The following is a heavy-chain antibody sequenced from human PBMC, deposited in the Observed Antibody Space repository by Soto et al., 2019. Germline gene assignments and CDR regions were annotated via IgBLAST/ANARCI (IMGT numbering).Heavy chain of an antibody. CDR3: ATTLTTVTTISAFDI. V-gene: IGHV1-69*02. Sequence: QVQLVQSGAEVKKPGSSVKVSCKASGGTFSSYTISWVRQAPGQGLEWMGRIIPILGIANYAQKFQGRVTITAEESTSTAYMELSSLRAEDTAVYYCATTLTTVTTISAFDIWGQGTMVTVSS. CDR1: GGTFSSYT. CDR2: IIPILGIA. J-gene: IGHJ3*02. D-gene: IGHD4-17*01.